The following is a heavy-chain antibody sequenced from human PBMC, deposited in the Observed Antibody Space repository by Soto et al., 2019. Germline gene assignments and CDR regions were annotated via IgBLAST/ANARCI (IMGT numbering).Heavy chain of an antibody. CDR2: IWYDGSNK. V-gene: IGHV3-33*01. Sequence: GGSLRLSCAASGFTFSSYGMHWVRQAPGKGLEWVAVIWYDGSNKYYADSVKGRFTISRDNSKNQFSLNLSSVTAADTALYYCARVYSYDSSGHYYRWFDPWGQGTLVTVSS. CDR3: ARVYSYDSSGHYYRWFDP. D-gene: IGHD3-22*01. J-gene: IGHJ5*02. CDR1: GFTFSSYG.